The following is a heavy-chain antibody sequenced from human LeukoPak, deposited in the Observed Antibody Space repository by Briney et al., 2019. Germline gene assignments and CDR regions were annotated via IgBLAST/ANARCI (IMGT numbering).Heavy chain of an antibody. Sequence: ASVKVSCKASGYTFTNYAMNWVRQAPGQGLEWMGWIHPSTGNPTYAQDFTGRFVFSLDASVSTTYLQISSLKAEDTAVYYCARAYQRLGQLSLPDYWGQGTLVTVSS. CDR1: GYTFTNYA. D-gene: IGHD3-16*02. J-gene: IGHJ4*02. V-gene: IGHV7-4-1*02. CDR2: IHPSTGNP. CDR3: ARAYQRLGQLSLPDY.